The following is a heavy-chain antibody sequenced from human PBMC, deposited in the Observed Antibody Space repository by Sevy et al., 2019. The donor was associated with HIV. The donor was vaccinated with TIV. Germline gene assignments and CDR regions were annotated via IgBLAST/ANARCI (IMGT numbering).Heavy chain of an antibody. V-gene: IGHV1-58*02. CDR2: IVVGSGNT. D-gene: IGHD3-22*01. J-gene: IGHJ3*02. Sequence: ASVKVSCKASGFTFTSSAMQWVRQARGQRLEWIGWIVVGSGNTNYAQKFQERVTITREMSTSTAYMDLSSLRSEDTAVYYCAAVSSIAEYYYDSSGYSDAFDIWGQGTMVTVSS. CDR3: AAVSSIAEYYYDSSGYSDAFDI. CDR1: GFTFTSSA.